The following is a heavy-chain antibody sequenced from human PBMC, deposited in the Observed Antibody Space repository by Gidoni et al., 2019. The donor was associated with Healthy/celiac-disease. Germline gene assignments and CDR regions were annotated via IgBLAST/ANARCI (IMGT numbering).Heavy chain of an antibody. CDR3: ARDRAIVVPAAHDAFDI. J-gene: IGHJ3*02. CDR1: GFPFDDYG. Sequence: EVQLVESGGGVVRPGGSLRLSCAASGFPFDDYGMSWVRQAPGKGLEWVSGINWNGGSTGYADSVKGRFTISRDNAKNSLYLQMNSLRAEDTALYYCARDRAIVVPAAHDAFDIWGQGTMVTVSS. V-gene: IGHV3-20*04. CDR2: INWNGGST. D-gene: IGHD2-2*01.